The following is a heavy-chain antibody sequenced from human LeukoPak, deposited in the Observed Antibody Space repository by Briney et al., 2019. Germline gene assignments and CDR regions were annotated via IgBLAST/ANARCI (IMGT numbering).Heavy chain of an antibody. CDR3: ARHHEEIFGVVSWFDP. J-gene: IGHJ5*02. Sequence: PSETLSLTCAVSGYSISSGYYWGWIRQPPGKGLEWIGSIYHSGSTYYNPSLKSRVTISVDTSKNQFSLKLSSATAADTAVYYCARHHEEIFGVVSWFDPWGQGTLVTVSS. CDR1: GYSISSGYY. CDR2: IYHSGST. D-gene: IGHD3-3*01. V-gene: IGHV4-38-2*01.